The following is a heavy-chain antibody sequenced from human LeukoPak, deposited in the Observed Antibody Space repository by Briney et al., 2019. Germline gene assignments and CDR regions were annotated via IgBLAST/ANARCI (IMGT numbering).Heavy chain of an antibody. CDR2: IYLSGGT. CDR3: ARHDGTYGGYYYGSGSYSPRFSRGAFDI. J-gene: IGHJ3*02. Sequence: PSETLSLTCTVSGYSISSGYYWGWIRQPPGKGLEGIGSIYLSGGTNYNPSLKSRVTLSVDTSKNQSSLKLSSVTAADTAVYYCARHDGTYGGYYYGSGSYSPRFSRGAFDIWGQGTMVTVSS. V-gene: IGHV4-38-2*02. D-gene: IGHD3-10*01. CDR1: GYSISSGYY.